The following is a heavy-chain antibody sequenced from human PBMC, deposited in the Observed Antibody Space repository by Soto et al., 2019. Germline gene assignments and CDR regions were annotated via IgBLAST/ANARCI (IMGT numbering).Heavy chain of an antibody. CDR3: ARLTGGTYLSFYYYIGV. Sequence: QVQLQESGPGLVKPSETLSLTCTVSGGSISGYYWSWIRQPPGKGLEWIGYIYYSGTTNYDPSLKSRVTMSVDTSKNQFSLKLSSVTAADTAVYYCARLTGGTYLSFYYYIGVWGKETTVTVSS. D-gene: IGHD2-8*02. V-gene: IGHV4-59*01. CDR2: IYYSGTT. CDR1: GGSISGYY. J-gene: IGHJ6*03.